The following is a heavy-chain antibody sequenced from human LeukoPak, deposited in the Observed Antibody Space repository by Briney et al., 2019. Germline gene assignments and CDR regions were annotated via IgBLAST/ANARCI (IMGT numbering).Heavy chain of an antibody. D-gene: IGHD3-10*01. V-gene: IGHV1-69*06. CDR2: IIPIFGTA. Sequence: SVTVSCKASGGTFSSYAISWVRQAPGQGLEWMGGIIPIFGTANYAQKFQGRVTITADKSTSTAYMELSSLRSEDTAVYYCARDSGFYYYYMDVWGKGTTVTVSS. CDR1: GGTFSSYA. CDR3: ARDSGFYYYYMDV. J-gene: IGHJ6*03.